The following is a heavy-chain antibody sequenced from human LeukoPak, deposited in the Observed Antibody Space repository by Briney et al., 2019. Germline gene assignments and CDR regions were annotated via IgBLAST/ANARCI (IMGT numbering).Heavy chain of an antibody. CDR3: ARAGVGANDAFDI. D-gene: IGHD1-26*01. CDR1: GYSFTGYY. Sequence: GASVKVSCKASGYSFTGYYLHWVRQAPGQGLEWMGWINPNSGGTNYAQKFQGRVTMTRDTSISTAYMELSRLRSDDTAVYSCARAGVGANDAFDIWGQGTMVTVSS. CDR2: INPNSGGT. V-gene: IGHV1-2*02. J-gene: IGHJ3*02.